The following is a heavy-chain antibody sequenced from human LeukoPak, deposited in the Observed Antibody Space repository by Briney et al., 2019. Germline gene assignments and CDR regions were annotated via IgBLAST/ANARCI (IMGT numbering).Heavy chain of an antibody. CDR1: GHTFTSYD. J-gene: IGHJ4*02. CDR3: ARRIAAAVVGIVY. D-gene: IGHD6-13*01. Sequence: GASVKVSCKASGHTFTSYDINWVRQATGQGLEWMGWMNPDSGNTGYAQKFQGRVTMTRNPSISTAYMELSSLTSEDTAVYYCARRIAAAVVGIVYWGQGTLVTVSS. V-gene: IGHV1-8*01. CDR2: MNPDSGNT.